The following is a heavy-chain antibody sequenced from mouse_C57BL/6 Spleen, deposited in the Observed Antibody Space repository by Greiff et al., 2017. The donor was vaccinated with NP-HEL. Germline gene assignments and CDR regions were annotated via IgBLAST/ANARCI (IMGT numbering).Heavy chain of an antibody. D-gene: IGHD2-4*01. CDR3: ARGYDYYYYAMDY. V-gene: IGHV5-4*03. CDR2: ISDGGSYT. J-gene: IGHJ4*01. Sequence: DVKLQESGGGLVKPGGSLKLSCAASGFTFSSYAMSWVRQTPEKRLEWVATISDGGSYTYYPDNVKGRFTISRDNAKNNLYLQMSHLKSEDTAMYYCARGYDYYYYAMDYWGQGTSVTVSS. CDR1: GFTFSSYA.